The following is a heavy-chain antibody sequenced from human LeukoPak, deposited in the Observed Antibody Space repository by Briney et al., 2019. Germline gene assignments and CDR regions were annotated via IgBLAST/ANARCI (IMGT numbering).Heavy chain of an antibody. CDR3: ARLAGIQGRAHDAFDI. Sequence: PGGSLRLSCAASGFTFSDYYMSWIRQAPGKGLEWVSSISGSSYYIYYADSVKGRFTISRDNSKNTLYLQMNSLRAEDTAVYYCARLAGIQGRAHDAFDIWGQGTMVTVSS. CDR1: GFTFSDYY. V-gene: IGHV3-11*06. CDR2: ISGSSYYI. D-gene: IGHD6-19*01. J-gene: IGHJ3*02.